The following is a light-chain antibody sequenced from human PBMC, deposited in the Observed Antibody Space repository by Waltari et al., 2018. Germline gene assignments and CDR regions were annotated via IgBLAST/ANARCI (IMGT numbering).Light chain of an antibody. V-gene: IGKV1-39*01. J-gene: IGKJ2*01. CDR3: QQSYSTPPYT. Sequence: DIQMTQSPSSLSASVGDRVTITCRASQSISSYLNWDQQKPGKAPKLLIYAASSLQSGVPSRFSGSGSGTDFTLTIRSLQPEDFATYYCQQSYSTPPYTFGQGTKLEIK. CDR1: QSISSY. CDR2: AAS.